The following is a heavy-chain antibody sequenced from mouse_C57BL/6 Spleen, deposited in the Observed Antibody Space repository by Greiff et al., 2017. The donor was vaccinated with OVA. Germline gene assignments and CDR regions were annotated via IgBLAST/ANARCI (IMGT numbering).Heavy chain of an antibody. CDR1: GYTFTSYD. Sequence: QVQLQQSGPELVKPGASVKLSCKASGYTFTSYDINWVKQRPGQGLEWIGWIYPRDGSTKYNEKFKGKATLTVDTSSSTAYMELHSLTSEDSAVYFCARSGYGSSSYYAMDYWGQGTSVTVSS. CDR3: ARSGYGSSSYYAMDY. V-gene: IGHV1-85*01. CDR2: IYPRDGST. J-gene: IGHJ4*01. D-gene: IGHD1-1*01.